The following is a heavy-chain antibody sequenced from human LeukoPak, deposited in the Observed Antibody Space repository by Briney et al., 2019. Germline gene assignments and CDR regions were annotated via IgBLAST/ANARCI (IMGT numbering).Heavy chain of an antibody. CDR2: INHSGST. V-gene: IGHV4-34*01. D-gene: IGHD2-15*01. CDR1: GGSFSGYY. CDR3: ARTTEGYCRGRSCYSYYYYMDV. J-gene: IGHJ6*03. Sequence: SETLSLTCAVYGGSFSGYYWSWIRQPPGKGLEWIGEINHSGSTNYNPSLKSRVTISVDTSKNQFSLKLGSVTAADTAVYYCARTTEGYCRGRSCYSYYYYMDVWGKGTTVTVSS.